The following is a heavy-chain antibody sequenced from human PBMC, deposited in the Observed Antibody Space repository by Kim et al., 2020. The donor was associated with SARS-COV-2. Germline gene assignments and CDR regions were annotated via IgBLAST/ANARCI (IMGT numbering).Heavy chain of an antibody. J-gene: IGHJ4*02. Sequence: YNPSLKSRVTISVDTSKNQFSRKLSSVTAADTAVYYCARKVVTAIYYFDYWGQGTLVTVSS. V-gene: IGHV4-34*01. D-gene: IGHD2-21*02. CDR3: ARKVVTAIYYFDY.